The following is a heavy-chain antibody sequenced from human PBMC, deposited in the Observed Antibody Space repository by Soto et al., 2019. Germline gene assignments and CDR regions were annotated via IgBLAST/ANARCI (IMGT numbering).Heavy chain of an antibody. D-gene: IGHD5-18*01. CDR1: GFPVSSNY. J-gene: IGHJ1*01. Sequence: EVQLVESGGGLIQPGGSLRLSCAASGFPVSSNYMNWVRQDPGKGLEWVSIIYSGGITYYADSVKGRFTISRDNSKNTVSLQMNNLRAEDTAVYFCAREGYSYGAKYLQYWGQGTLVTVSS. CDR3: AREGYSYGAKYLQY. CDR2: IYSGGIT. V-gene: IGHV3-53*01.